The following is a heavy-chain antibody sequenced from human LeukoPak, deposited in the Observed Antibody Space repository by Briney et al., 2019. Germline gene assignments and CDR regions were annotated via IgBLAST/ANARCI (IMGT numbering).Heavy chain of an antibody. CDR1: GGSISSYY. J-gene: IGHJ4*02. D-gene: IGHD4-11*01. CDR2: IYYSGST. Sequence: ASETLSLTCTVSGGSISSYYWSWIRQPPGKGLEWIGYIYYSGSTNYNPSLKSRVTISVDTSKNQFSLKLSSVTAADTAVYYCARVVTTRYSYFDYWGQGTLVTVSS. V-gene: IGHV4-59*01. CDR3: ARVVTTRYSYFDY.